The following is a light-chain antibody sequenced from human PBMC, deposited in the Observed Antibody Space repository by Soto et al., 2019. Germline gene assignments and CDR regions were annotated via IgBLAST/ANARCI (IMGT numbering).Light chain of an antibody. V-gene: IGLV2-14*01. Sequence: QSALTQPASVSGSPGQSITISCAGTSSDVGGYNYVSWYQQHPGKAPKLMIYDVSDRPTGVSNRFSGSKSGDTASLTISGLQAEDEGDYYCSSYTITGSRVFGGGTKLTVL. J-gene: IGLJ3*02. CDR1: SSDVGGYNY. CDR2: DVS. CDR3: SSYTITGSRV.